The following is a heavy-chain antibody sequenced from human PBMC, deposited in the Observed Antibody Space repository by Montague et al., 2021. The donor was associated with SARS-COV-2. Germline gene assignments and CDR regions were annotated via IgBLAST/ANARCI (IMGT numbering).Heavy chain of an antibody. CDR1: GGSMNLYY. V-gene: IGHV4-4*07. J-gene: IGHJ3*02. D-gene: IGHD3-22*01. CDR3: ARVRGITMIVVVIAGAFDI. Sequence: SETLSLTCNVSGGSMNLYYWTWVRQPAGKGLEWIGRFYPSGSTNFNPYLQSRVSMSVDMSRNQFSLKLSSVTAADTAVYYCARVRGITMIVVVIAGAFDIWGQGTMVTVSS. CDR2: FYPSGST.